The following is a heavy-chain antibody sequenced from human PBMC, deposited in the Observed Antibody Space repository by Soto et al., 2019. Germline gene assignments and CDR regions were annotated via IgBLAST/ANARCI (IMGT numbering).Heavy chain of an antibody. CDR2: INHSGST. CDR3: ARGLALRFLGNYYMDV. D-gene: IGHD3-3*01. J-gene: IGHJ6*03. V-gene: IGHV4-34*01. Sequence: SQTLSLTCAVSGGSFSGYYWSWILQPPGKGLEWIGEINHSGSTNYNPSLKSRVTISVDTSKNQFSLKLSSVTAADTAVYYCARGLALRFLGNYYMDVWGKGTTVTVSS. CDR1: GGSFSGYY.